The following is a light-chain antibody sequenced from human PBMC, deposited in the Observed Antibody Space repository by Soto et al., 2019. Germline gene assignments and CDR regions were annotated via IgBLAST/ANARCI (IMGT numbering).Light chain of an antibody. Sequence: EILLTQSPATLSVSPGERATLSCRASQSVGGTLAWYQQKPGQAPRLLIYGASTRATGVPARFSGSGSGTELTLTISSLQSEDLAVYYCQQYHDWPPLTFGGGTKVEIK. CDR2: GAS. J-gene: IGKJ4*01. V-gene: IGKV3-15*01. CDR1: QSVGGT. CDR3: QQYHDWPPLT.